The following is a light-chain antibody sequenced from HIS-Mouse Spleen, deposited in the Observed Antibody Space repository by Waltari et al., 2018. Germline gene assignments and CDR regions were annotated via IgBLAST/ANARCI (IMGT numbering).Light chain of an antibody. CDR1: SSNCGGYNY. Sequence: QSALTQPRSVSGSPGQSVTISCTGTSSNCGGYNYAPWYQQHPGKAPKLMIYDVSKRPSGVPDRFSGSKSGNTASLTISGLQAEDEADYYCCSYAGSYPVVFGGGTKLTVL. CDR2: DVS. J-gene: IGLJ2*01. CDR3: CSYAGSYPVV. V-gene: IGLV2-11*01.